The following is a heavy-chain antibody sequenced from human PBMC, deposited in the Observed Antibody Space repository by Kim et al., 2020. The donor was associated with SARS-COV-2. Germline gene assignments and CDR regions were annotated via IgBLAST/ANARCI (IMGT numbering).Heavy chain of an antibody. Sequence: RYSPSFQGQVTISADKSISTAYLQWSSLKASDTAMYYCARVSDEDKTMGYWGQGTLVTVSS. CDR3: ARVSDEDKTMGY. D-gene: IGHD3-10*01. V-gene: IGHV5-51*01. J-gene: IGHJ4*02.